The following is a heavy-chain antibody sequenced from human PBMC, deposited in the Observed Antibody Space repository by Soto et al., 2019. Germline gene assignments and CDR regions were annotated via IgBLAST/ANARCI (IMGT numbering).Heavy chain of an antibody. V-gene: IGHV3-74*01. D-gene: IGHD2-2*01. CDR1: GFNFSRFW. J-gene: IGHJ6*02. CDR3: ARYLRSCSSARCYSFYYGMDV. CDR2: INSDGSRT. Sequence: EVQLVESGGGLVQPGGSLRLSCTASGFNFSRFWTHWVRQVPGRGLVWVSHINSDGSRTSYADSVKGRFTISRDNAKNTLYMQMNRLRAGDTAVYYCARYLRSCSSARCYSFYYGMDVWGQGTTVTVSS.